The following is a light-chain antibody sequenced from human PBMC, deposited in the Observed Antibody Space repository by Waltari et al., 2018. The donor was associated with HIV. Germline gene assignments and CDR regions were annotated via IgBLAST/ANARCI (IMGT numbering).Light chain of an antibody. CDR3: QQYKDWPPWT. Sequence: EIVMTQSPATLSVSPGERASLSCRASPNVSSDLAWYQQTPGQAPRLLIYGASTRATGVPARVSGSGSGTEFTLSISSLQSEDFGMFYCQQYKDWPPWTFGQGTKVEVK. V-gene: IGKV3-15*01. CDR1: PNVSSD. CDR2: GAS. J-gene: IGKJ1*01.